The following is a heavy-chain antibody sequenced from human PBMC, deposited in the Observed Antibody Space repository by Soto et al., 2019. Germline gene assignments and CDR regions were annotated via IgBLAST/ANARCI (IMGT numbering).Heavy chain of an antibody. CDR1: GGSISGNNW. D-gene: IGHD1-26*01. CDR2: IFHSGST. CDR3: ARVYSGSYSDS. J-gene: IGHJ4*02. Sequence: SETLSLTCAVSGGSISGNNWWSWVRQPPGKGLEWIGEIFHSGSTYYSPSLKSRVTISVDKSKDHFSLNLTSVTAADTAVYYCARVYSGSYSDSWGQGTLVTVSS. V-gene: IGHV4-4*02.